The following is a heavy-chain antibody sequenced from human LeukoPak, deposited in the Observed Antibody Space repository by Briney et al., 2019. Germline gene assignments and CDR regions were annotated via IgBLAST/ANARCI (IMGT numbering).Heavy chain of an antibody. D-gene: IGHD1-1*01. CDR3: ARGPTDYGMDV. V-gene: IGHV3-66*01. CDR1: GFTVSNKY. J-gene: IGHJ6*02. Sequence: GGSLRLSCAASGFTVSNKYMSWVRQAPGRGLEWVSFIYSGGSTYYADSVKGRFSISRDKSKNTLYLQMNSLRAEDTALYYCARGPTDYGMDVWGQGTTVTVSS. CDR2: IYSGGST.